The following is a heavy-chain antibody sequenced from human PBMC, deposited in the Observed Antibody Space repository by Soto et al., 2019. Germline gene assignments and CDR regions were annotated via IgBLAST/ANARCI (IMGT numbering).Heavy chain of an antibody. CDR2: ISAYNGNT. CDR3: ARNPYYYDSSGYFLDS. J-gene: IGHJ4*02. Sequence: ASVKVSCKASGYTFTSYGISWVRQAPGQGLEWMGWISAYNGNTNYAQKLQGRVTMTTDTSTSTAYMELRSLRSDDTAVYYCARNPYYYDSSGYFLDSWGQGTLVTVSS. V-gene: IGHV1-18*04. D-gene: IGHD3-22*01. CDR1: GYTFTSYG.